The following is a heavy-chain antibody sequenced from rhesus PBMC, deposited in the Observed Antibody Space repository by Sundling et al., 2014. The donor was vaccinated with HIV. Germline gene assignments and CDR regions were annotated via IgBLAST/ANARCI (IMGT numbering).Heavy chain of an antibody. J-gene: IGHJ4*01. V-gene: IGHV4-165*01. CDR3: ARNFPLDF. D-gene: IGHD3-3*01. CDR2: IGGSSGST. Sequence: QVQLQESGPGLVKPSETLSLTCAVSGGSFSGYYWGWIRQPPGKGLQWIGYIGGSSGSTYYNPSLKSRVTISTDTSNNHFSLRLRSVTAADTAVYYCARNFPLDFWGQGVLVTVSS. CDR1: GGSFSGYY.